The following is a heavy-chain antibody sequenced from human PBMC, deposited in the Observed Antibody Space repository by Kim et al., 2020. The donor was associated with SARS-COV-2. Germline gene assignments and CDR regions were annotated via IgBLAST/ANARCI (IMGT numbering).Heavy chain of an antibody. J-gene: IGHJ6*03. D-gene: IGHD3-9*01. CDR2: ISGSGGST. Sequence: RGSLRLSCAASGFTFSSYAMSWVRQAPGKGLEWVSAISGSGGSTYYADSVKGRFTISRDNSKNTLYLQMNSLRAEDTAVYYCAKGGVLRYFDWLLSPWDYYYYMDVWGKGTTVTVSS. CDR3: AKGGVLRYFDWLLSPWDYYYYMDV. V-gene: IGHV3-23*01. CDR1: GFTFSSYA.